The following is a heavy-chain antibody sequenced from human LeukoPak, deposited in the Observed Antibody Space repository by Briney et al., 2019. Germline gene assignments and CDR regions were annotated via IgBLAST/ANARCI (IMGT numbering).Heavy chain of an antibody. V-gene: IGHV1-46*01. J-gene: IGHJ5*02. Sequence: ASVKVSCKTSGYTFTDYNLHWVRQAPGQRLEWMGIIKPSGGDTSYAQKFQGRVTMTRNTSIITAYMELSSLRSEDTAVYYCARVLRGGDRFDPWGQGTLVTVSS. CDR3: ARVLRGGDRFDP. CDR1: GYTFTDYN. CDR2: IKPSGGDT. D-gene: IGHD3-16*01.